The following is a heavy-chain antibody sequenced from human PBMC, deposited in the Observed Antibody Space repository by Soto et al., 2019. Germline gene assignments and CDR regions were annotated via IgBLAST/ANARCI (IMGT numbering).Heavy chain of an antibody. J-gene: IGHJ6*02. CDR1: GGSISSSSHY. V-gene: IGHV4-39*07. CDR2: IYYSGST. CDR3: ARDIVVVPAATNHYYYYYGMDV. D-gene: IGHD2-2*01. Sequence: SETLSLTCTVSGGSISSSSHYWGWIRQPPGKGLEWIGSIYYSGSTYYNPSLKSRVTISVDTSKNQFSLKLSSVTAADTAVYYCARDIVVVPAATNHYYYYYGMDVWGQGTTVTVSS.